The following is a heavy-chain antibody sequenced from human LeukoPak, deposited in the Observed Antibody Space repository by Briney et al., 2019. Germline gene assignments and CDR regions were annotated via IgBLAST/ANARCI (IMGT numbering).Heavy chain of an antibody. CDR2: INYSGST. V-gene: IGHV4-34*01. J-gene: IGHJ4*02. Sequence: SETLSLTCAVYGWSFSGYDWSWIRQPPGKGLERVGEINYSGSTNYNPCLNSRVTISVDTSKHQFSLKLSSVNAADMDVYYCARGGSREGGYSSSWYLLWGQGTLVTVSS. D-gene: IGHD6-13*01. CDR1: GWSFSGYD. CDR3: ARGGSREGGYSSSWYLL.